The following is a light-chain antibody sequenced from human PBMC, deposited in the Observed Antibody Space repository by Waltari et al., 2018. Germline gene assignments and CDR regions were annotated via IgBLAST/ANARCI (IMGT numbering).Light chain of an antibody. V-gene: IGLV1-47*01. Sequence: QSILTHPPSESGTPGPTVTISCSAHNSNLRKNPASCFQQVPGTAPKVLIYKDDRRPSGVPDRFSASKSGTSASLAISGLRSDDEADYYCAAWDDTVKSVLFGGGTKLTVL. J-gene: IGLJ2*01. CDR2: KDD. CDR3: AAWDDTVKSVL. CDR1: NSNLRKNP.